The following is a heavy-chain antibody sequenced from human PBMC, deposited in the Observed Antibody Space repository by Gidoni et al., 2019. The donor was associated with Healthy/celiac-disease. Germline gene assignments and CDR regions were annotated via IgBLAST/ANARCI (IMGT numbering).Heavy chain of an antibody. CDR2: IIPIFGTA. J-gene: IGHJ3*02. D-gene: IGHD3-22*01. Sequence: QVQLVQSGAEVKKPGSSVKVPCKASGGTFSSYAISWVRQAPGQGLEWMGGIIPIFGTANYAQKFQGRVTITADESTSTAYMELSSLRSEDTAVYYCARSNYYDSSGYYQGRAFDIWGQGTMVTVSS. CDR3: ARSNYYDSSGYYQGRAFDI. CDR1: GGTFSSYA. V-gene: IGHV1-69*01.